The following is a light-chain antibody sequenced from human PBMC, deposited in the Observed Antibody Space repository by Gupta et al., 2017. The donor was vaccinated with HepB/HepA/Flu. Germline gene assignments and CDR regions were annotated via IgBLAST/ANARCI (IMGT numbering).Light chain of an antibody. V-gene: IGKV3-11*01. J-gene: IGKJ4*01. CDR2: DAS. Sequence: EIVLTQSPATLPLSQGERATLSCRASQSVSSYLAWYQQKPGQAPRLLIYDASNRATGIPARFSGSGSGTDFTLTISSLEPEDFAVYYCQQRSNWPPGLTFGGGTKVEIK. CDR3: QQRSNWPPGLT. CDR1: QSVSSY.